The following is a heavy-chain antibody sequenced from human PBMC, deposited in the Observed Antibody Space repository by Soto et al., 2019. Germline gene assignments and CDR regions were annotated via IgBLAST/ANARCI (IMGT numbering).Heavy chain of an antibody. D-gene: IGHD5-12*01. CDR2: IFYDGSRK. V-gene: IGHV3-33*01. CDR3: ARDQAEIVAAPIDGNALSYSFDP. J-gene: IGHJ5*02. Sequence: QVQLVESGGGVVQPGRSLRLSCAASGFTFSTYGIHWVRQAPGKGLEWVAAIFYDGSRKFYTDSVKGRFTISRDNSKNTLYLQMHGLRAEYTAVYYCARDQAEIVAAPIDGNALSYSFDPWGQGTLVTVSS. CDR1: GFTFSTYG.